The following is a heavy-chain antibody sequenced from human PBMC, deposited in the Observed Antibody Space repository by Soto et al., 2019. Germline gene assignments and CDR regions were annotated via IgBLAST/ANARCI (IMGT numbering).Heavy chain of an antibody. V-gene: IGHV1-18*04. CDR2: ISAYNGNT. CDR3: ARDPAYDSSGYYSCPFDY. J-gene: IGHJ4*02. CDR1: GYTFTSYG. D-gene: IGHD3-22*01. Sequence: ASVKVSCKASGYTFTSYGISWVRQAPGQGLEWMGWISAYNGNTNYAQKLQGRVTMTTDTSTSTAYMELRSLRSDDTAVYYCARDPAYDSSGYYSCPFDYWGQGTLVTVSS.